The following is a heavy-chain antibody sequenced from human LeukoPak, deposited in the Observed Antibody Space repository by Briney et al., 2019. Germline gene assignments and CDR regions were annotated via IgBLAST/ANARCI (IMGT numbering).Heavy chain of an antibody. Sequence: GGSLRLSCAASGFTFSSYWMHWVRQAPGKGLAWVSRINSDGSSTSYADSVKGRFTISRDNAKNTLYLQMNSLRDEDTAVYYCARDRGYYDFWSGWFDPWGQGTLVTVSS. D-gene: IGHD3-3*01. CDR3: ARDRGYYDFWSGWFDP. CDR2: INSDGSST. V-gene: IGHV3-74*01. J-gene: IGHJ5*02. CDR1: GFTFSSYW.